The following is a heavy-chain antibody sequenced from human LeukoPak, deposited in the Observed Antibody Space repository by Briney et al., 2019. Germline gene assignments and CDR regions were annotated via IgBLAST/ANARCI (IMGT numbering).Heavy chain of an antibody. Sequence: SVKVSCKASGGTFSSYAISWVRQAPGQGLEWMGRIIPIFGTANYAQKFQGRVTITTDESTSTAYMELSSLRSEDTAVYYCARDGVVVVPAAPYNWFDPWGQGTLVTVSP. CDR1: GGTFSSYA. V-gene: IGHV1-69*05. J-gene: IGHJ5*02. CDR2: IIPIFGTA. CDR3: ARDGVVVVPAAPYNWFDP. D-gene: IGHD2-2*01.